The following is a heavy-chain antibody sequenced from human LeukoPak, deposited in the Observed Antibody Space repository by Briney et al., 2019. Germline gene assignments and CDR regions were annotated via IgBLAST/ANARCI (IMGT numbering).Heavy chain of an antibody. J-gene: IGHJ4*02. CDR3: AIMGGSTTRAVDY. D-gene: IGHD2-8*01. CDR1: GGTFNYYT. Sequence: SSVKVSCKASGGTFNYYTINWVRQAPGQGLEWMGRIVPMFGIPDYAQKFQGRVTLTADKSTSTVYMELSSLRSEDTAMYYCAIMGGSTTRAVDYWAQGTLVTVSS. CDR2: IVPMFGIP. V-gene: IGHV1-69*02.